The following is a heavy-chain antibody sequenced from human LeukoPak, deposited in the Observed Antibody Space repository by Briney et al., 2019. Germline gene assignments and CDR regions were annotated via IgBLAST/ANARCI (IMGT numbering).Heavy chain of an antibody. D-gene: IGHD3-3*01. CDR1: GFTFSSYA. J-gene: IGHJ5*02. Sequence: GRSLRLSCAASGFTFSSYAMHWVRQAPGKGLEWVAVISYDGSNKYYADSVKGRFTISRDNSKNTLYLQMNSLRAEDTAVYYCARPRYYDFWNGFDPWGQGTLVTVSS. CDR3: ARPRYYDFWNGFDP. V-gene: IGHV3-30-3*01. CDR2: ISYDGSNK.